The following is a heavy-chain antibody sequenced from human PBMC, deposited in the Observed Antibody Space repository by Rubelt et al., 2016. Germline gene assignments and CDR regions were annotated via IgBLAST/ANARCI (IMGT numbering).Heavy chain of an antibody. Sequence: QVQLQQWGAGLLKPSETLSLTCAVNGGSFSGYYWSWIRQPPGKGLEWIGEINHSGSTNYNPSLKSRVTISVDTSKNQVSLKLSSVTAADTAVYYCAREREANIVVVPAAIRWLYYFDYWGQGTLVTVSS. CDR1: GGSFSGYY. D-gene: IGHD2-2*02. V-gene: IGHV4-34*01. CDR2: INHSGST. CDR3: AREREANIVVVPAAIRWLYYFDY. J-gene: IGHJ4*02.